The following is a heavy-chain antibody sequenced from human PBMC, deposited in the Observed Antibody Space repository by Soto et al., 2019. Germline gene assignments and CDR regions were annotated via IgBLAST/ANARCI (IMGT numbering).Heavy chain of an antibody. Sequence: GGSLRLSCAASGFTVSTYGMHWVRQAPGKGLEWVALISYDGSDKYYADSVKGRFTISRDNSKNTLYLQMNSLRPEDTAVYSCAKDDTYYSGVNYYYFGMDVWGQGTTVTVSS. V-gene: IGHV3-30*02. CDR2: ISYDGSDK. CDR1: GFTVSTYG. J-gene: IGHJ6*02. CDR3: AKDDTYYSGVNYYYFGMDV. D-gene: IGHD4-4*01.